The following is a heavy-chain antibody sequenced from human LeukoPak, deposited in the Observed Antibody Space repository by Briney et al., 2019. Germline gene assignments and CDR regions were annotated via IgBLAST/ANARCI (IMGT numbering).Heavy chain of an antibody. Sequence: GGSLRLSCAASGFTVSSNYMSWVRQAPGKGLEWVSVVYSGGSTYYADSVKGRFTISRDNSKSTLYLQMNSLRAEDTAVYYCARGVANYYDNSGYQNWGQGTLVTVSS. CDR3: ARGVANYYDNSGYQN. J-gene: IGHJ4*02. V-gene: IGHV3-66*01. CDR1: GFTVSSNY. CDR2: VYSGGST. D-gene: IGHD3-22*01.